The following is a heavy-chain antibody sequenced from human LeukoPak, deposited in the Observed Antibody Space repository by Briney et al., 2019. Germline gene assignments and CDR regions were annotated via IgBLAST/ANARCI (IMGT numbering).Heavy chain of an antibody. V-gene: IGHV3-30*02. CDR1: GFTFSSYG. J-gene: IGHJ4*02. CDR2: IRYDGSNK. CDR3: AKDRSLDDFWSGYTFDY. D-gene: IGHD3-3*01. Sequence: GGSLGLSCAASGFTFSSYGMHWVRQAPGKGLEWVAVIRYDGSNKYYADSVKGRFTISRDNSKNTLYLQMNSLRAEDTAVYYCAKDRSLDDFWSGYTFDYWGQGTLVTVSS.